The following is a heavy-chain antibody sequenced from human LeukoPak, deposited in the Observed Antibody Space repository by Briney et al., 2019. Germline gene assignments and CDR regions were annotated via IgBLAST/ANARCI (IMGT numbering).Heavy chain of an antibody. Sequence: ASVKVSCKASGYTFTTYDINWVRQATGQGLEWMGWMNPNSGNTGFAQKFQGRVTMTRNTSISTAYMELSSLRSEDTAVYYCARGVRPRDGYNYYFDYWGQGTLVTVSS. CDR2: MNPNSGNT. CDR3: ARGVRPRDGYNYYFDY. V-gene: IGHV1-8*01. CDR1: GYTFTTYD. J-gene: IGHJ4*02. D-gene: IGHD5-24*01.